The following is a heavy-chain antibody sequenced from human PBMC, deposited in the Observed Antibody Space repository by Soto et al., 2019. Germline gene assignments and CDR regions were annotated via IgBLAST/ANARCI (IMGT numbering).Heavy chain of an antibody. Sequence: GVLRLSCAASGFTFSSYAMSWVRQAPGKGLEWVSAISGSGGSTYYADSVKGRFTISRDNSKNTLYLQMNSLRAEDTAVYYCAKAELIVPAAMYYYGMDVWGQGTTVTVSS. CDR3: AKAELIVPAAMYYYGMDV. V-gene: IGHV3-23*01. D-gene: IGHD2-2*01. J-gene: IGHJ6*02. CDR1: GFTFSSYA. CDR2: ISGSGGST.